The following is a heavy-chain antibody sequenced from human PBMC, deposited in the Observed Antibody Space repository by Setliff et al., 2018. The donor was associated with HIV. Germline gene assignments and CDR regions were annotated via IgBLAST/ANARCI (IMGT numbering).Heavy chain of an antibody. CDR2: IIPIVGTA. D-gene: IGHD1-1*01. J-gene: IGHJ6*03. CDR1: GGTFSKCA. V-gene: IGHV1-69*13. Sequence: SVKVSCKASGGTFSKCAISWVRQAPGQGLEWMGGIIPIVGTANYAQKFQGRVTITADEITSTAYMELSSLRSEDAAVYYCARGGPNFYYYYYMDVWGKGTTVTAP. CDR3: ARGGPNFYYYYYMDV.